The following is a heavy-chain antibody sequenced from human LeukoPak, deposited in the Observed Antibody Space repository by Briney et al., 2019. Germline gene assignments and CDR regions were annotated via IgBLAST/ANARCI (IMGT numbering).Heavy chain of an antibody. Sequence: SETLSLTCAVYGGSFSGYYWSWIRQPPGKGLEWIGEINHSGSTNYNPSLKSRVTISVDTSKNQFSLKLSSVTAADTAVYYCARLHWGSGWYFDLWGRGTLVTVSS. CDR1: GGSFSGYY. V-gene: IGHV4-34*01. D-gene: IGHD7-27*01. CDR2: INHSGST. CDR3: ARLHWGSGWYFDL. J-gene: IGHJ2*01.